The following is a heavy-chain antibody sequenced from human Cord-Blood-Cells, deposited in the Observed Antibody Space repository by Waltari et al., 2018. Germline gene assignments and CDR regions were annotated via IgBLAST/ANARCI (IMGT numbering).Heavy chain of an antibody. V-gene: IGHV1-2*04. CDR2: INPNSGST. D-gene: IGHD6-6*01. Sequence: QVQLVQSGAEVKKPGASVKVSCKASGYTFTGYYMHWVRQAPGQGLEWMGWINPNSGSTDYAQKFQGWVTMTRDTSISTAYMELSRLRSDDTAVYYCARGDSPAEYSFDYWGQGTLVTVSS. CDR1: GYTFTGYY. CDR3: ARGDSPAEYSFDY. J-gene: IGHJ4*02.